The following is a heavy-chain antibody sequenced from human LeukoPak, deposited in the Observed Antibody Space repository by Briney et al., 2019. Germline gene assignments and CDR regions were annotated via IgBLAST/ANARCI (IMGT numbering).Heavy chain of an antibody. D-gene: IGHD3-10*02. J-gene: IGHJ6*04. V-gene: IGHV3-66*01. Sequence: GGSLRLSCAASGFTVSSNYMSWVRQAPGKGLEWVSVIYSGGSTYYADSVKGRFTISRDTAKNSLYLQMNSLRAEDTAVYYCAELGITMIGGVWGKGTTVTISS. CDR3: AELGITMIGGV. CDR2: IYSGGST. CDR1: GFTVSSNY.